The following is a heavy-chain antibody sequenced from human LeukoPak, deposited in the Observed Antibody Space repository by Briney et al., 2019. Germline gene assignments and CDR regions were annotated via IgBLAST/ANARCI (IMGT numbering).Heavy chain of an antibody. CDR1: GYTFTGYY. D-gene: IGHD3-10*01. CDR2: IDPNSGGT. CDR3: ARDGSGSTGYNWFDP. J-gene: IGHJ5*02. Sequence: ASVKVSCKASGYTFTGYYMHWVRQAPGQGLEWMGWIDPNSGGTNYAQKFQGRVTMTRDTSISTAYMELSRLRSDDTAVYYCARDGSGSTGYNWFDPWGQGTLVTVSS. V-gene: IGHV1-2*02.